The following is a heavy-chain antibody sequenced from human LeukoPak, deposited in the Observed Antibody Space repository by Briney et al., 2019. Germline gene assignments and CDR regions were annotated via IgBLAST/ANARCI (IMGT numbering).Heavy chain of an antibody. CDR1: GYTFTGYY. CDR2: IIPIFGTA. CDR3: ARGRIAGLDY. V-gene: IGHV1-69*05. Sequence: ASVKVSCKASGYTFTGYYMHWVRQAPGQGLEWMGGIIPIFGTANYAQKFQGRVTITTDESTSTAYMELSSLRSEDTAVYYCARGRIAGLDYWGQGTLVTVSS. D-gene: IGHD1-14*01. J-gene: IGHJ4*02.